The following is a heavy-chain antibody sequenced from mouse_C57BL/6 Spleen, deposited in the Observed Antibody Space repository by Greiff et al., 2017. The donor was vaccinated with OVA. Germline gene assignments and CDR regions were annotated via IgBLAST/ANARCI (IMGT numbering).Heavy chain of an antibody. CDR2: IHPNSGST. J-gene: IGHJ4*01. Sequence: VQLQQPGAELVKPGASVKLSCKASGYTFTSYWMHWVKQRPGQGLEWIGMIHPNSGSTNYNEKFKSKATLTVDKSSSTAYMQLSSLTSEDSAVYYCAGIYYYGYAMDYWGQGTSVTVSS. D-gene: IGHD1-1*01. CDR3: AGIYYYGYAMDY. V-gene: IGHV1-64*01. CDR1: GYTFTSYW.